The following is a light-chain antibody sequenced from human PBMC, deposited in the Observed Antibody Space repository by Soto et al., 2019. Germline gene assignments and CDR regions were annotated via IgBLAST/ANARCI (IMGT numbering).Light chain of an antibody. CDR3: SSYTSTSTLYV. Sequence: QSVLTQPASVSGSLGQSITISCTGTGSDVGEYNYVSWYQQHPGKAPKLMIYEVRNRPPGVSNRFSGSKSGNTASLTIAGLXAEDEADYYCSSYTSTSTLYVFGTGTKVTVL. CDR2: EVR. CDR1: GSDVGEYNY. V-gene: IGLV2-14*01. J-gene: IGLJ1*01.